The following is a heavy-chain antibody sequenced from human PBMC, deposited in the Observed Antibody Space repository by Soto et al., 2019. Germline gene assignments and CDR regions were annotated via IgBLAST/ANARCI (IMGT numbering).Heavy chain of an antibody. J-gene: IGHJ4*02. CDR3: AKFVTGVSPLDY. CDR2: ISYDGSNK. V-gene: IGHV3-30*18. Sequence: PGGSRRLSCAASGFTFSSSAMHWVRQAPGKGLEWVAVISYDGSNKYYADSVKGRFTISRDNSKNTLYLQMNSLRAEDTAVYYCAKFVTGVSPLDYWGQGT. CDR1: GFTFSSSA. D-gene: IGHD1-20*01.